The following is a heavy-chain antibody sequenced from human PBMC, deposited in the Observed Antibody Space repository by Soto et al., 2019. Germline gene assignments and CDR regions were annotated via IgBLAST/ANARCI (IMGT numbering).Heavy chain of an antibody. J-gene: IGHJ4*02. CDR3: ARESEDLTSNFDY. Sequence: PGGSPRLSCAASGFTFTRYSMNWVRQAPGKGLEWASSISSTTNYIYYGDSMKGRFTISRDNAKNSLYLEMNSLRAEDTAVYYCARESEDLTSNFDYWGQGTLVTVSS. V-gene: IGHV3-21*06. CDR2: ISSTTNYI. CDR1: GFTFTRYS.